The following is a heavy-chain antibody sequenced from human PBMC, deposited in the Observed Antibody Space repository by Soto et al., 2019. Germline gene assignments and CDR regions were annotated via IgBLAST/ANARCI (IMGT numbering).Heavy chain of an antibody. CDR2: IYHSGST. D-gene: IGHD3-10*01. CDR3: ARSLHRVGLRGAPSWLDN. J-gene: IGHJ5*02. Sequence: PSETLSLTCAVSGGSISSGGYSWSWIRQPPGKGLEWIGYIYHSGSTYYNPSLKSRVTISVDRSKNQFSLKLSSVTAADTAVYYCARSLHRVGLRGAPSWLDNWGQGTLVTVSS. V-gene: IGHV4-30-2*01. CDR1: GGSISSGGYS.